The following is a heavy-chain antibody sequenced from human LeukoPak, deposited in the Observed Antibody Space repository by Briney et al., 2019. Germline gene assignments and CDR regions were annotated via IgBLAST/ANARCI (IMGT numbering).Heavy chain of an antibody. J-gene: IGHJ4*02. CDR1: GFPFTTYG. CDR3: AGIQYWPLMYYFDY. Sequence: PGRSLRLSCAASGFPFTTYGMHWVRQAPGKGLEWVAVMSYDETNEYYADSVEGRFTISRDNSKNMVYLQMDSLRPEDTAVYYCAGIQYWPLMYYFDYWIQGTPVTVSS. V-gene: IGHV3-30*03. CDR2: MSYDETNE. D-gene: IGHD5-18*01.